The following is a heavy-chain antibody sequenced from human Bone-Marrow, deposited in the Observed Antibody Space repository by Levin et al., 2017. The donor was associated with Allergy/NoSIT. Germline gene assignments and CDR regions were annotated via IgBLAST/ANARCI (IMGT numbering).Heavy chain of an antibody. CDR3: ARGRYSSSWYLQRYFDY. D-gene: IGHD6-13*01. V-gene: IGHV4-34*01. J-gene: IGHJ4*02. CDR2: INHSGST. CDR1: GGSFSGYY. Sequence: PSETLSLTCAVYGGSFSGYYWSWIRQPPGKGLEWIGEINHSGSTNYNPSLKSRVTISVDTSKNQFSLKLSSVTAADTAVYYCARGRYSSSWYLQRYFDYWGQGTLVTVSS.